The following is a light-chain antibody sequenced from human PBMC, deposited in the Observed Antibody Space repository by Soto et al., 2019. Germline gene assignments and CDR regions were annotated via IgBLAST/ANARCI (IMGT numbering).Light chain of an antibody. J-gene: IGLJ2*01. Sequence: QPVLTQSPSASASLGASVKLTCTLSSGHSSYVIAWHQQQPEKGPRYLMKVNSDGSHSKGDGIPDRFSGSSSGAERYLTISRLQSEDEADYYCQTWGTGIRVFGGGTKLTVL. CDR2: VNSDGSH. CDR3: QTWGTGIRV. CDR1: SGHSSYV. V-gene: IGLV4-69*01.